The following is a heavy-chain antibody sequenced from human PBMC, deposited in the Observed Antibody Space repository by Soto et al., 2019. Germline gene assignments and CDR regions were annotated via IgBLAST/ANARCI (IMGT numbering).Heavy chain of an antibody. CDR1: GGSIGNSNW. V-gene: IGHV4-4*02. CDR3: AGGEGDSSGYYPFDY. D-gene: IGHD3-22*01. CDR2: ISHNGLT. J-gene: IGHJ4*02. Sequence: QVQLQESGPGLVKPSGTLSLTCAVSGGSIGNSNWWNWVRQPPGKGLEWIGEISHNGLTHCNPSLTSRVTILVDNSKNQFSLKLSSVTAADTAVYYCAGGEGDSSGYYPFDYWGQGTLVTVSS.